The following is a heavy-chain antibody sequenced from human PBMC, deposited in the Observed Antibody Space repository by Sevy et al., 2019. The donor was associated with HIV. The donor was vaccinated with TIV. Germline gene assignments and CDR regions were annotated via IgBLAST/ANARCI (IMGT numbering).Heavy chain of an antibody. CDR3: TRVRGTISPSYYFDMDV. V-gene: IGHV3-49*04. J-gene: IGHJ6*02. CDR2: IRSKIYGETT. D-gene: IGHD3-10*01. Sequence: GGSLRLSCTASGFTFGDYAMSWVRQAPGKGLEWVGFIRSKIYGETTEYAASVKGRITISRDDLKSIAYLQMNSLKTDDTAVYYCTRVRGTISPSYYFDMDVWGQGTTVTVSS. CDR1: GFTFGDYA.